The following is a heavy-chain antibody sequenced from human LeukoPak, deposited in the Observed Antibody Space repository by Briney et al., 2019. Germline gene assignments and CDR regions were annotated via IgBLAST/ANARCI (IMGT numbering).Heavy chain of an antibody. V-gene: IGHV4-59*01. CDR1: GGSISSYY. CDR3: ARADGLGIGY. Sequence: PSETLSLTCTVSGGSISSYYWSWIRQPPGKGLEWIGYIYYSGSTNYNPSLKSRVTISVDTSKNQFSLKLSSVTAADTAVYYCARADGLGIGYWGQGTLVTVSS. CDR2: IYYSGST. J-gene: IGHJ4*02. D-gene: IGHD7-27*01.